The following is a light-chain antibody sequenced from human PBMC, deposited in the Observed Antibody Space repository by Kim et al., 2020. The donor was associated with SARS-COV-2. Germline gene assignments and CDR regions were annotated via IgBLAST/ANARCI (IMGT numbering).Light chain of an antibody. CDR3: QSYDSSNQVV. J-gene: IGLJ2*01. CDR1: SGSIASNY. CDR2: EDN. V-gene: IGLV6-57*03. Sequence: KTVTIACTRSSGSIASNYVQWYQQRPGSAPTTVIYEDNQRPSGVPDRFSGSIDSSSNSASLTIAGLKTEDEADYCCQSYDSSNQVVFGGGTQLTVL.